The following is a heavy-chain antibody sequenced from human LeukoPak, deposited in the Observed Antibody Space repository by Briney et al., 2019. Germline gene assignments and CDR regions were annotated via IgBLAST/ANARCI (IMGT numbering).Heavy chain of an antibody. CDR2: ISYDGSNQ. Sequence: PGRSLRLSCAASGFIFSSYGMHWVRQAPGKGLEWVAVISYDGSNQYYADSVKGRFTIPRDTSKNTLFLQMNSLRAEDTAVYYCARDSSGWYRRGSYYFDYWGQGTLVTVSS. CDR1: GFIFSSYG. CDR3: ARDSSGWYRRGSYYFDY. J-gene: IGHJ4*02. D-gene: IGHD6-19*01. V-gene: IGHV3-30*03.